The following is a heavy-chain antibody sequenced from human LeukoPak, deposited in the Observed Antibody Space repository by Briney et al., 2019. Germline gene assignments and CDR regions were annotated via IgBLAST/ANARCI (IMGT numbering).Heavy chain of an antibody. D-gene: IGHD1-7*01. CDR3: ARRTRNWNYGGDWYFDL. J-gene: IGHJ2*01. CDR2: IIPIFGTA. CDR1: GGTFNSYA. V-gene: IGHV1-69*05. Sequence: SVKVSCKASGGTFNSYAISWVRQAPGQGLEWMGRIIPIFGTANYAQKFQGRVTITTDESTSTAYMELSSLRSEDTAVYYCARRTRNWNYGGDWYFDLWGRGTLVTVSS.